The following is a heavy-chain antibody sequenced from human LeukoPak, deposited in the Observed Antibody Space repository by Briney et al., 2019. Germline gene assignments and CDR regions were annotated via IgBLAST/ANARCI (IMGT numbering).Heavy chain of an antibody. D-gene: IGHD3-10*01. V-gene: IGHV1-69*13. CDR2: IIPIFGTA. CDR1: GGTFSSYA. Sequence: SVKVSCKASGGTFSSYAISWVRQAPGQGLEWMGGIIPIFGTANYAQKFQGRVTITADESTSTAYMELSSLRSEDTAVYYCARGTMVRGVIGLGGRSTGIPFDYWGQGTLVTVSS. J-gene: IGHJ4*02. CDR3: ARGTMVRGVIGLGGRSTGIPFDY.